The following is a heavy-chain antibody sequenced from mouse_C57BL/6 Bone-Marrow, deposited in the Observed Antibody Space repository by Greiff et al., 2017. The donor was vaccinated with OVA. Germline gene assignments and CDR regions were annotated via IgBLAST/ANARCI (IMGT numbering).Heavy chain of an antibody. CDR3: ARTTVVAFYYYAMDY. CDR2: IDPDDGET. V-gene: IGHV14-2*01. CDR1: GFNIKDYY. Sequence: EVQLQQSGAELVKPGASVTLSCTASGFNIKDYYMHWVKQRTEQGLEWIGRIDPDDGETKYAPKFQGKATITADTSSNTAYLRLSSLTSEDTAVYYCARTTVVAFYYYAMDYWGQGTSVTVSS. D-gene: IGHD1-1*01. J-gene: IGHJ4*01.